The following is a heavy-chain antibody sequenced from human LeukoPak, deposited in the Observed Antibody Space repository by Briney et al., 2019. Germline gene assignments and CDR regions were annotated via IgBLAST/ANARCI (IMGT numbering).Heavy chain of an antibody. J-gene: IGHJ4*02. Sequence: SETLSLTCTVSGGSTSTYYLSWIWQPAGKGLEWIGRIYTNGITDYNPSLQSRVTMSVDTSKNQFSLKLNSVTAADTAVYYCARGGTSFDYWGQGTLVTVSS. CDR2: IYTNGIT. V-gene: IGHV4-4*07. CDR1: GGSTSTYY. CDR3: ARGGTSFDY.